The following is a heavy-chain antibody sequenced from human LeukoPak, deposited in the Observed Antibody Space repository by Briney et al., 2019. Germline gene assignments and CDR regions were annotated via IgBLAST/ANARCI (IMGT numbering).Heavy chain of an antibody. J-gene: IGHJ4*02. Sequence: ASVKVSCKASGGTFSSYAISWVRQAPGQGLEWMGWISAYNGNTNYAQKLQGRVTMTTDTSTSTAYMELRSLRSDDTAVYYCARDPFTYYYDSSGPPDYWGQGTLVTVSS. CDR1: GGTFSSYA. D-gene: IGHD3-22*01. CDR2: ISAYNGNT. CDR3: ARDPFTYYYDSSGPPDY. V-gene: IGHV1-18*01.